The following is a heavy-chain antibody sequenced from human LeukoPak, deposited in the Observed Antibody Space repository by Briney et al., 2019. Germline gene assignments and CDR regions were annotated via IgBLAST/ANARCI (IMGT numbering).Heavy chain of an antibody. Sequence: GGSLRLSCAASGFTFDDYAMHWVRQAPGKGLEWVSGISWNSGSIGYADSVRGRFTISRDNAKNSLYLQMNSLRAEDTALYYCAKDSEIDGYNVPYYYGMDVWGQGTTVTVSS. J-gene: IGHJ6*02. CDR1: GFTFDDYA. CDR3: AKDSEIDGYNVPYYYGMDV. D-gene: IGHD5-24*01. CDR2: ISWNSGSI. V-gene: IGHV3-9*01.